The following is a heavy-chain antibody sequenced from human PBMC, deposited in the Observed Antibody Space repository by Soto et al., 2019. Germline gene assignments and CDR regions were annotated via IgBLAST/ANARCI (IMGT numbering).Heavy chain of an antibody. CDR2: INAGNGNT. CDR3: ARAVAVPASCDY. V-gene: IGHV1-3*05. Sequence: QVQLVQSGAEEKKPGASVKVSCKASGYSFTSYAMHWVRQAPGQRLEWMGWINAGNGNTKYSQKFQGRVTITRDISASTAYMELSSLRSEDTAMYYCARAVAVPASCDYWGQGTLVTVSS. J-gene: IGHJ4*02. CDR1: GYSFTSYA. D-gene: IGHD6-19*01.